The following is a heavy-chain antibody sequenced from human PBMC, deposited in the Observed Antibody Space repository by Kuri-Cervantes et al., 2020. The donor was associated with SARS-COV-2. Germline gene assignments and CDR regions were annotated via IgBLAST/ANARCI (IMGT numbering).Heavy chain of an antibody. Sequence: GESLKISCAASGFIITNNYMSWVRQAPGKGLEWVSVVYSGGTTHYADSVKGRFTISRDNSKNTLYLQMNSLRAEDTAVYYCARAFMVRGVNGPGYWGQGTLVTVSS. V-gene: IGHV3-66*02. CDR1: GFIITNNY. CDR2: VYSGGTT. D-gene: IGHD3-10*01. CDR3: ARAFMVRGVNGPGY. J-gene: IGHJ4*02.